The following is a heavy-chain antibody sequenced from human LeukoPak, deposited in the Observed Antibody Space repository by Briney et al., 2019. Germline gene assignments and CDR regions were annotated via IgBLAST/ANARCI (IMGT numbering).Heavy chain of an antibody. V-gene: IGHV4-4*07. CDR1: GGSISSYY. D-gene: IGHD2-2*02. CDR2: IYTSGST. J-gene: IGHJ6*02. Sequence: SETLSLTCTVSGGSISSYYWSWVRQPAGKGLEWIGRIYTSGSTNYNPSLKSRVTMSVDTSKNQFSLKLSSVTAADTAVYYCARVGYCSSTSCYTHRYYYGMDVWGQGTTVTVSS. CDR3: ARVGYCSSTSCYTHRYYYGMDV.